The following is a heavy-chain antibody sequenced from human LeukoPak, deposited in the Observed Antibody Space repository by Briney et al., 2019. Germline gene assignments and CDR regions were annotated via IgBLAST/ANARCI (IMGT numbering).Heavy chain of an antibody. Sequence: PGGSLRLSCAASGFTFSSFSMNWVRQAPGKGLEWVSNISSSSSNIYYADSVKGRFTISRDNSKNTLYLQMNSLRAEDTAVYYCASRPSELIRDYWGQGTLVTV. CDR1: GFTFSSFS. D-gene: IGHD3-10*01. J-gene: IGHJ4*02. CDR2: ISSSSSNI. CDR3: ASRPSELIRDY. V-gene: IGHV3-48*01.